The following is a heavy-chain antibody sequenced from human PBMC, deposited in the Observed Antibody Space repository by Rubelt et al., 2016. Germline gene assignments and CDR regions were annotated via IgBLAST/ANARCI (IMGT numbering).Heavy chain of an antibody. V-gene: IGHV3-30*03. CDR2: ISYDGSNK. CDR3: ARDLGATLPFYWLDP. Sequence: EFGGGVVQPGRSLRLSCAASGFTFSSYGMHWVRQAPGKGLEWVAVISYDGSNKYYADSVKGRFTISRDNSKNTLYLQMNSLRDEDTAVYHCARDLGATLPFYWLDPWGQGTLVTVSS. D-gene: IGHD1-26*01. J-gene: IGHJ5*02. CDR1: GFTFSSYG.